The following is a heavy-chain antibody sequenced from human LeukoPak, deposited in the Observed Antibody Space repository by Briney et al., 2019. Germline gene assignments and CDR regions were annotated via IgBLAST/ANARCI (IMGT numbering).Heavy chain of an antibody. D-gene: IGHD3-10*01. CDR2: IYPGDSDT. CDR3: ARADQLRWFGDPRRPYYYGMDV. V-gene: IGHV5-51*01. CDR1: GYSFPDYW. Sequence: GESLKISCTASGYSFPDYWIGWVRQPPGKGPEWMGIIYPGDSDTRYSQSFQGQVTISADKSISTAYLQWSSLKASDIAMYYCARADQLRWFGDPRRPYYYGMDVWGQGTTVTVSS. J-gene: IGHJ6*02.